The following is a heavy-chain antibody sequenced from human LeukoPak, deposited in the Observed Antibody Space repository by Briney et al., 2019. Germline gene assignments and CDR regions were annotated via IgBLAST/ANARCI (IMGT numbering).Heavy chain of an antibody. D-gene: IGHD4-17*01. CDR1: GFTFDDYA. Sequence: PGGSLRLSCAASGFTFDDYAMHWVRHAPGKGLEWVSLISGDGGSTYYADSVKGRFTISRDNSKNSLYLQMNSLRTEDTALYYCAKDIGYGDYVVGNYYYGMDVWGQGTTVTVSS. V-gene: IGHV3-43*02. CDR2: ISGDGGST. J-gene: IGHJ6*02. CDR3: AKDIGYGDYVVGNYYYGMDV.